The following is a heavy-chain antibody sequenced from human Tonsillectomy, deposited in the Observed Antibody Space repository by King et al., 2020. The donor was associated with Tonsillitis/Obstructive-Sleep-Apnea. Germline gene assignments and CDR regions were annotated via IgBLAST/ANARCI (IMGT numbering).Heavy chain of an antibody. D-gene: IGHD6-13*01. CDR3: ARASRDLAIDY. V-gene: IGHV2-70*11. CDR2: IDWHDDK. Sequence: VTLKESGPALVKPTQTLTLTCSFSGFSLSTSGMCVSWIRQPPGKALEWLARIDWHDDKYYSTSLKTRLTISKDTSKNQVVLTLNNMDPVDTATYYCARASRDLAIDYWGQGTLVTVSS. J-gene: IGHJ4*02. CDR1: GFSLSTSGMC.